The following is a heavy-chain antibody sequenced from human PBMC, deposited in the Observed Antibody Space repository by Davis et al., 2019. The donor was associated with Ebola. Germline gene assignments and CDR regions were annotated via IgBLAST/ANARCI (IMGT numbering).Heavy chain of an antibody. CDR2: IKEDGSDK. Sequence: ETLSLTCAVSGGSISSSNWWSWVRQAPGKGPEWVANIKEDGSDKYYVDSVKGRFTISRDNAKNSLFLQMNNLRVEDTAVYYCARDTTVAGGGQNYWGQGTLVTVSS. CDR3: ARDTTVAGGGQNY. J-gene: IGHJ4*02. CDR1: GGSISSSNW. D-gene: IGHD6-13*01. V-gene: IGHV3-7*01.